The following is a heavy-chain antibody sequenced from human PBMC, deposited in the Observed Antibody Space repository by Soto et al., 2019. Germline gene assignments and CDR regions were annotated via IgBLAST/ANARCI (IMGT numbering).Heavy chain of an antibody. Sequence: PGESLKISCKGSGYSFTSSWITWVRQMPGKGLEWMGRIDPGDSYINYSPSFQGHVTISADRSISTAYLQWSSLKASDTAMYYCAGSRGGGNDWFDPWGHVTLVTASS. D-gene: IGHD3-16*01. J-gene: IGHJ5*02. CDR2: IDPGDSYI. CDR3: AGSRGGGNDWFDP. V-gene: IGHV5-10-1*01. CDR1: GYSFTSSW.